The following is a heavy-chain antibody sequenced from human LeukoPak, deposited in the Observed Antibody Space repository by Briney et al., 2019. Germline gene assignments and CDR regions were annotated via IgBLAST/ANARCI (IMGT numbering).Heavy chain of an antibody. CDR3: ARYDFILISYFDL. CDR1: GFTVSNNY. J-gene: IGHJ2*01. Sequence: GGSLRLSCAASGFTVSNNYMSWDRQAPGKKLEWVSDIYSDGTTFYADSVKGRFTISRDNSKNTLYLQMNSLRAEDTAVYHCARYDFILISYFDLWGRGALVTVSS. D-gene: IGHD3-3*01. CDR2: IYSDGTT. V-gene: IGHV3-53*01.